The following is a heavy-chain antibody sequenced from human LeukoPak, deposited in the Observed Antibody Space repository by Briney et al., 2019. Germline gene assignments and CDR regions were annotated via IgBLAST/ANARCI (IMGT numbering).Heavy chain of an antibody. V-gene: IGHV3-23*01. CDR2: ISGSGGST. J-gene: IGHJ5*02. CDR3: AKDALIVVVVAARYNWFDP. D-gene: IGHD2-15*01. CDR1: GFTFSSYA. Sequence: GGSLRLSCAASGFTFSSYAMSWVRQAPGKGLEWVSAISGSGGSTYYADSVKGRFTISRDNSKNTPYLQMNSLRAEDTAVYYCAKDALIVVVVAARYNWFDPWGQGTLVTVSS.